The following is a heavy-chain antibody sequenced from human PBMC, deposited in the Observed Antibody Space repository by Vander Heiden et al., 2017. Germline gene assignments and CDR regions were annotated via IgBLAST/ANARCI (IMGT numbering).Heavy chain of an antibody. V-gene: IGHV3-9*01. CDR1: GFTFEDYA. CDR2: INWNSGNI. Sequence: EVQFVESGGGFDRPRWSLELLWSASGFTFEDYAMHWVRQAPGKGLEWVSGINWNSGNIDYAASVKGRFTISRDNAKNSLYLQMNSLRAEDTALYYCAKGFCGGDSPCGMDVWGQETTVTVSS. D-gene: IGHD2-21*02. CDR3: AKGFCGGDSPCGMDV. J-gene: IGHJ6*02.